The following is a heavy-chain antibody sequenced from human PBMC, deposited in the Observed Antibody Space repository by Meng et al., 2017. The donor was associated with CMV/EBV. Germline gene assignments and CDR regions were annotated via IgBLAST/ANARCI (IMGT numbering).Heavy chain of an antibody. V-gene: IGHV4-39*01. D-gene: IGHD2-15*01. CDR2: IYYSGST. CDR3: ARLKLQSCWFDP. J-gene: IGHJ5*02. CDR1: GGSISSSSYY. Sequence: SETLSLTCTVSGGSISSSSYYWGWIRQPPGKGLEWIGSIYYSGSTYYNPSLKSRVTISVDTSKNQFSLKLSSVTAADTAVYYCARLKLQSCWFDPWGQGTLVTVSS.